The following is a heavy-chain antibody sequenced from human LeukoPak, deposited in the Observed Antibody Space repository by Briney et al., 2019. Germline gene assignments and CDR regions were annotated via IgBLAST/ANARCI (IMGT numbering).Heavy chain of an antibody. CDR2: INWNGGST. CDR1: GFTFSNAW. D-gene: IGHD3-10*01. CDR3: ARDGFGYYYYMDV. Sequence: AGGSLRLSCAASGFTFSNAWMSWVRQAPGKGLEWVSGINWNGGSTGYADSVKGRFTISRDNAKNSLYLQMNSLRAEDTALYYCARDGFGYYYYMDVWGKGTTVTVSS. J-gene: IGHJ6*03. V-gene: IGHV3-20*04.